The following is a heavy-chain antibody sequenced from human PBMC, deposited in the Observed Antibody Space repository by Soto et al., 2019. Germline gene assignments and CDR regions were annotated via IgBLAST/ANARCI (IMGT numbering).Heavy chain of an antibody. CDR1: GFTFSSYS. CDR3: ARAPPHDSSGYPRWWFDP. CDR2: ISSSSSYI. Sequence: GGSLRLSCAASGFTFSSYSMNWVRQAPGKGLEWVSSISSSSSYIYYADSVKGRFTISRDNAKNSLYLQMNSLRAEDTAVYYCARAPPHDSSGYPRWWFDPWGQGTLVTVSS. D-gene: IGHD3-22*01. J-gene: IGHJ5*02. V-gene: IGHV3-21*01.